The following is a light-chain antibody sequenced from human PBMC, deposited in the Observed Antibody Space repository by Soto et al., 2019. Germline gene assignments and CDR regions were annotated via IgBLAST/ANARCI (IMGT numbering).Light chain of an antibody. Sequence: QSALTQSPSASGSPGQSVTISCTGTSSDVGNYQYVSWYQQHPVKAPKLMIYEVSKRPSGVPDRFSGSKSGNTASLTVSGLKVEDEADYYCSSYAGSNLWVFGGRTKLTVL. CDR2: EVS. J-gene: IGLJ3*02. CDR3: SSYAGSNLWV. V-gene: IGLV2-8*01. CDR1: SSDVGNYQY.